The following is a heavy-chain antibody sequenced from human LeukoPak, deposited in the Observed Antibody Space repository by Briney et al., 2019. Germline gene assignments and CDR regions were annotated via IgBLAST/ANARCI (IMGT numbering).Heavy chain of an antibody. CDR1: GFTFSSYS. CDR3: ARVAGMAIIRGSFDI. J-gene: IGHJ3*02. V-gene: IGHV3-53*01. CDR2: TYSDDYT. D-gene: IGHD3-22*01. Sequence: PGGSLRLSCAASGFTFSSYSMNWVRQAPGRGLECVSITYSDDYTYYIDSVKGRFTISRDDFKNTLYLQMNSLRAEDTAVYYCARVAGMAIIRGSFDIWGQGTVVTVSS.